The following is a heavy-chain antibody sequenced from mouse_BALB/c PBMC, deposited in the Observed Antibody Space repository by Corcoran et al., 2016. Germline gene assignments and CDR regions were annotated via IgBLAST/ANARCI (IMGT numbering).Heavy chain of an antibody. CDR3: ARVTTASYWYFDV. CDR1: GYTFTNYG. Sequence: QIQLVQSGPELKKPGETVKISCKASGYTFTNYGMNWVKQAPGKGLKWMGWINTYTGEPTYADDFKGRFAFSLETSASTAYLQINNLKNEDTATYFCARVTTASYWYFDVWGAGTTVTVSS. CDR2: INTYTGEP. D-gene: IGHD1-2*01. V-gene: IGHV9-3-1*01. J-gene: IGHJ1*01.